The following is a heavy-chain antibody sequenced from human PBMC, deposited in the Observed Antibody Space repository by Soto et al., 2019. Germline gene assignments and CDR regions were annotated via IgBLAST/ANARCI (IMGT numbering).Heavy chain of an antibody. D-gene: IGHD2-2*01. CDR2: MSYDGNKK. CDR1: EFTFKSYG. CDR3: AKDSYRGDIVLTPAPYGNHY. V-gene: IGHV3-30*18. J-gene: IGHJ4*02. Sequence: QVQLVESGGGVVQAGRSLRLSCVASEFTFKSYGVHWVRQAPGKGLAWVAVMSYDGNKKHYADSVRGRFTISRDNSKNTLYLQMHSLRTEDTAVYYCAKDSYRGDIVLTPAPYGNHYWGQGPLVTVS.